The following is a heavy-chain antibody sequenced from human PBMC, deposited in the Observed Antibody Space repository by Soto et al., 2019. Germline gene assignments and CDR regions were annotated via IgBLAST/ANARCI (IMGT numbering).Heavy chain of an antibody. CDR3: ASGNSGSYLTYAFDI. CDR2: ISYDGSKK. D-gene: IGHD1-26*01. CDR1: GFTFSSYA. V-gene: IGHV3-30-3*01. J-gene: IGHJ3*02. Sequence: GGSLRLSCAASGFTFSSYAMHWVRQAPGKGLEWVAVISYDGSKKYYADSVKGRFTISRDNSKNTLYLQMNSLRAEDTAVYYCASGNSGSYLTYAFDIWGQGTMVTVSS.